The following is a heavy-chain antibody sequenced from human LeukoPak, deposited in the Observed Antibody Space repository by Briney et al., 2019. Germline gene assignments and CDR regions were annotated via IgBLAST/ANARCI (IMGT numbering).Heavy chain of an antibody. J-gene: IGHJ4*02. CDR2: IYYSGST. D-gene: IGHD3-22*01. CDR1: GGSISSYY. Sequence: PSETLSLTCTVSGGSISSYYWSWIRQPPGKGLEWIGYIYYSGSTNYNPSLKSRVTTSVDTSKNQFSLKLSSVTAADTAVYYCARGTYYYDSSGYYYVDYWGQGTLVTVSS. V-gene: IGHV4-59*01. CDR3: ARGTYYYDSSGYYYVDY.